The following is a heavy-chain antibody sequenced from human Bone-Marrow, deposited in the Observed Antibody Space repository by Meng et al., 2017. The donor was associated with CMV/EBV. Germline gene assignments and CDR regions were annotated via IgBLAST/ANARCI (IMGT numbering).Heavy chain of an antibody. V-gene: IGHV1-18*01. CDR1: GYTFTNYG. J-gene: IGHJ6*02. CDR3: ARDRPYYDFWSGYYRDYYYGMDV. CDR2: ISAYNGNT. D-gene: IGHD3-3*01. Sequence: ASVKVSCKASGYTFTNYGIGWVRQAPGQGLEWMGWISAYNGNTNYAQKLQGRVTMTTDTSTSTAYMELRSLRSDDTAVYYCARDRPYYDFWSGYYRDYYYGMDVWGQGTTVTVSS.